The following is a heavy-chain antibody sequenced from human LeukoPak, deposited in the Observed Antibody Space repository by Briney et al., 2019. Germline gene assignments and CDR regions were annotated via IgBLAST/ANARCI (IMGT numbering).Heavy chain of an antibody. Sequence: SETLSLTCTVSGGSISSSSYYWGWIRQPPGKGLEWIGSIYYSGSTYYNPSLKSRVTISVDTSKNQFSLKLSSVTAADTAVYYCARWGSGSFYNLDYWGQGILVTVSS. CDR1: GGSISSSSYY. D-gene: IGHD3-10*01. CDR2: IYYSGST. V-gene: IGHV4-39*07. CDR3: ARWGSGSFYNLDY. J-gene: IGHJ4*02.